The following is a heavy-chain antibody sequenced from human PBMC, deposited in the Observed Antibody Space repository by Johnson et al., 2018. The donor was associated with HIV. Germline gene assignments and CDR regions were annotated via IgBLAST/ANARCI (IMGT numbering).Heavy chain of an antibody. CDR3: ATGENLKWELRFVDAFDI. J-gene: IGHJ3*02. CDR1: GFTFDDYG. CDR2: INWNGGST. Sequence: MQLVESGGGVVQPGGSLRLSCAAFGFTFDDYGMSWVRQAPEKGLEWVSGINWNGGSTGYADSVKGRFTISRDNAKNSLYLQMNSLRAEDTALYYCATGENLKWELRFVDAFDIWGQGTMVTVSS. V-gene: IGHV3-20*04. D-gene: IGHD1-26*01.